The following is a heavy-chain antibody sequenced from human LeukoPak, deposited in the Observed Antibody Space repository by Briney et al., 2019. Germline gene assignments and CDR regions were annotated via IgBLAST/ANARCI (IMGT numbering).Heavy chain of an antibody. V-gene: IGHV3-30*18. J-gene: IGHJ4*02. CDR1: GFTFSSYG. Sequence: QPGGSLRLSCAASGFTFSSYGMHWVRQAPGKGLEWVAVISYDGSNKYYADSVKGRFTISRDNSKNTLYLQMNSLRAEDTAVYYCAKAADSSGYAPDYWGQGTLVTVSS. CDR2: ISYDGSNK. D-gene: IGHD3-22*01. CDR3: AKAADSSGYAPDY.